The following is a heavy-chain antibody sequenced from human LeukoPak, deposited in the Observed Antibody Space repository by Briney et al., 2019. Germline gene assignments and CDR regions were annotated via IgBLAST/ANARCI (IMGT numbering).Heavy chain of an antibody. J-gene: IGHJ4*02. CDR1: GGPITDYY. CDR2: IYFRGTT. Sequence: SETLSFTCNVSGGPITDYYWSWIRQSPGKGLEWIGYIYFRGTTNYSPSFQSRVSISVDTSKNQFSLRLTSVTAADTAVYYCARDRFYDNSGFRRLDLWGQGLLVTVSS. CDR3: ARDRFYDNSGFRRLDL. V-gene: IGHV4-59*01. D-gene: IGHD3-22*01.